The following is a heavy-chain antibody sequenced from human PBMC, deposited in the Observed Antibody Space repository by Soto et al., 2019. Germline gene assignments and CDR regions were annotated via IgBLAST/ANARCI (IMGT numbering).Heavy chain of an antibody. CDR3: ARGSNYGYVY. J-gene: IGHJ4*02. D-gene: IGHD5-18*01. V-gene: IGHV4-31*03. Sequence: SETLSLTCTVSGGSISSGGYYWSWIRQHPGKGLEWIGYIYYSGSTYYNPSLKSRVTISVDTSKNQFSLKLSSVTAADTAVYYCARGSNYGYVYWGQGPLVTVSS. CDR1: GGSISSGGYY. CDR2: IYYSGST.